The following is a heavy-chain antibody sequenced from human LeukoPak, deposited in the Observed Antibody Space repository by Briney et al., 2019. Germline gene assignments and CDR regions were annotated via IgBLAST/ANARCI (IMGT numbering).Heavy chain of an antibody. CDR2: INHSGST. Sequence: SETLSLTCAVYDGSFSGYYWSWIRQPPGKGLEWIGEINHSGSTNYNPSLKSRVTISVDTSKNQFSLKLSSVTAADTAVYYCAGGYSYGLFDYWGQGTLVTVSS. D-gene: IGHD5-18*01. CDR1: DGSFSGYY. J-gene: IGHJ4*02. V-gene: IGHV4-34*01. CDR3: AGGYSYGLFDY.